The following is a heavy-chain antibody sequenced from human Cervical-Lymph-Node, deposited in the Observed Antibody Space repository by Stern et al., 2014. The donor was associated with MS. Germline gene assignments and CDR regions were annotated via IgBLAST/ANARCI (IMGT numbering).Heavy chain of an antibody. V-gene: IGHV1-69*01. D-gene: IGHD1-1*01. CDR1: GGPFSSYG. J-gene: IGHJ6*02. Sequence: VQLVQSGAEVKKPGSSVKVSCKASGGPFSSYGISWGRQAPGQGLEWMGGIIPIFGTPNYAQKFQGRVTITADESTSTAYMELSSLRSEDTAVYSCAGLNSAYYYGMDVWGQGTTVTVSS. CDR3: AGLNSAYYYGMDV. CDR2: IIPIFGTP.